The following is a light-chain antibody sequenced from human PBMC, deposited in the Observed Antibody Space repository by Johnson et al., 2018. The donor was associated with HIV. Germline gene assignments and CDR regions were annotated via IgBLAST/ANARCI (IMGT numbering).Light chain of an antibody. J-gene: IGLJ1*01. CDR1: SSNIGNNY. V-gene: IGLV1-51*01. CDR3: GTWDSSLSAYV. Sequence: QLVLTQPPSVSAAPGQKVTISCSGSSSNIGNNYVSWYQQLPGTAPKLLIYDNNKRPSGIPDRFSGSKSGTSATLGINGLQTGDEADYYCGTWDSSLSAYVFGTGTKVTVL. CDR2: DNN.